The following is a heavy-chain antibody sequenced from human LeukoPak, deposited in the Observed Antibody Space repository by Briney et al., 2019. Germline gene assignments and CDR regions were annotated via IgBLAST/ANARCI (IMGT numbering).Heavy chain of an antibody. Sequence: PSETLSLTCTVSGGSIGSSDYYWGWVRQPPGKGLEWIATFHFGGSTYCNPSLRSRVTILVDTSKNQVSLKLTSMTAADTAVYYCARAGATVVTSFDSWGQGTLVTVSS. J-gene: IGHJ4*02. CDR3: ARAGATVVTSFDS. CDR1: GGSIGSSDYY. D-gene: IGHD4-23*01. V-gene: IGHV4-39*07. CDR2: FHFGGST.